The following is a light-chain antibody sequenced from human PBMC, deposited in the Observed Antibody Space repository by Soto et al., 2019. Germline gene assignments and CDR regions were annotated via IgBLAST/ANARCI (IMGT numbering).Light chain of an antibody. J-gene: IGKJ1*01. V-gene: IGKV3-20*01. CDR3: QQYGRSGT. CDR1: QSVSSSS. CDR2: DAS. Sequence: ILLTQSPGTLALSPGEKATLSCRASQSVSSSSLAWYQQKRGQAPRLLIHDASSRATGIPDRFSGSGSGTDFTLTISRLEPEDFAVYYCQQYGRSGTFGQGTKVDI.